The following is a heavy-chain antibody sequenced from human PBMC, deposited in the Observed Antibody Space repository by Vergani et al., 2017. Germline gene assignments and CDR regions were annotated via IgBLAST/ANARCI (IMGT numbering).Heavy chain of an antibody. V-gene: IGHV4-4*07. CDR2: IYTSGST. CDR3: ARDWKDCSSTSCYDRAFDI. D-gene: IGHD2-2*01. CDR1: GGSISSYY. Sequence: QVQLQESGPGLVKPSETLSLTCTVSGGSISSYYWSWIRQPAGKGLEWIGRIYTSGSTNYNPSLKSRVTMSVDTSKNQFSLKLSSVTAADTAVYYCARDWKDCSSTSCYDRAFDIWGQGTMVTVSS. J-gene: IGHJ3*02.